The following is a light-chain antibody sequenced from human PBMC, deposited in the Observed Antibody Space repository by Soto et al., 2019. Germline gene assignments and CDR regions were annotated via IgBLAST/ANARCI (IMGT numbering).Light chain of an antibody. Sequence: QSALTQPASVSGSPAQSITISCTGTSSDVGAYNYVSWYQQHPGKAPKLMIYDVTNRPSGVSSRFSGSKSGNTASLTISGLPAEDEADYYCSSYTSTSTYVFGTGTKLTVL. J-gene: IGLJ1*01. CDR1: SSDVGAYNY. CDR2: DVT. CDR3: SSYTSTSTYV. V-gene: IGLV2-14*01.